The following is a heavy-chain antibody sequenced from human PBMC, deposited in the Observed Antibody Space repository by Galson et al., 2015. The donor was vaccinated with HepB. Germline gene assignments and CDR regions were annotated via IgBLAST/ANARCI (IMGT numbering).Heavy chain of an antibody. V-gene: IGHV1-69*13. CDR3: ARDSMSGNMITFGGAPGFDP. Sequence: SVKVSCKASGGTFSNYAISWVRQAPGQGLEWMGGISPMFGTTNYAQKFQGRVTITADESTSTAYMELSSLRSEDTAVYYCARDSMSGNMITFGGAPGFDPWGQGTLVTVSS. CDR2: ISPMFGTT. D-gene: IGHD3-16*01. CDR1: GGTFSNYA. J-gene: IGHJ5*02.